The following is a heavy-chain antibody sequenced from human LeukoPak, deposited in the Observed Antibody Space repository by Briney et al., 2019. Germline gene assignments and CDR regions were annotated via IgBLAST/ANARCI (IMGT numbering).Heavy chain of an antibody. V-gene: IGHV6-1*01. D-gene: IGHD3-10*01. Sequence: SQTLSLTCAISGDSVSSNSAAWNWIRQSPSRGLEWLGRTYYRSKWYNDYAVSVKSRITINPDTSKNQFSLQLNSVTPEDTAVYYCARDFSPRVRGVDCYYGMDVWGQGTTVTVSS. CDR1: GDSVSSNSAA. J-gene: IGHJ6*02. CDR3: ARDFSPRVRGVDCYYGMDV. CDR2: TYYRSKWYN.